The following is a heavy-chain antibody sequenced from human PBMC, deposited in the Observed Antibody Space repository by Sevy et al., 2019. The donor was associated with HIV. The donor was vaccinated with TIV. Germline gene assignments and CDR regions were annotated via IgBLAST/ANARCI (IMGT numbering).Heavy chain of an antibody. CDR1: GFTFSTYA. D-gene: IGHD3-22*01. CDR3: ARKYHDTSGYPRYNMDV. Sequence: GGSLRLSCAASGFTFSTYAMYWVRQAPGKGLEYVSAISGGGGNTYYGTSVKGRFTVSRDNAKNTLYLQMGSLRAEDMAVYFCARKYHDTSGYPRYNMDVWGQGTTVTVSS. CDR2: ISGGGGNT. J-gene: IGHJ6*02. V-gene: IGHV3-64*01.